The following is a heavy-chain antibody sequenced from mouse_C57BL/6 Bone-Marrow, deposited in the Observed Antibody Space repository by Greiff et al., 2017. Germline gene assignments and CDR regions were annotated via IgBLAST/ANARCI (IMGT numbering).Heavy chain of an antibody. CDR3: SSTKSLSNNDY. D-gene: IGHD2-5*01. J-gene: IGHJ4*01. CDR2: IHPNNGST. CDR1: GYTFTSYC. Sequence: VQLQQPGPVLVKPGASVKLSCKASGYTFTSYCMNWVKQRPGQGLEWIGIIHPNNGSTNYNQKFKSKATLTVDKSSSTAYMQLSSLTSEYSAGXDYSSTKSLSNNDYWGQGTSVTVAS. V-gene: IGHV1-64*01.